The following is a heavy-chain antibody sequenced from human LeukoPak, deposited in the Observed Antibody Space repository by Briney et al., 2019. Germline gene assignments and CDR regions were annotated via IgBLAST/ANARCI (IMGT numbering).Heavy chain of an antibody. Sequence: GGSLRLSCAASGFSFSDYYMTWIRQAPGKGLEWVSYITSTGSTIYYADSVKGRFTISRDNAKNSLYLQMNSLRAEDTAVYYCAELGITMIGGVWGKGTTVTISS. CDR2: ITSTGSTI. CDR3: AELGITMIGGV. D-gene: IGHD3-10*02. CDR1: GFSFSDYY. J-gene: IGHJ6*04. V-gene: IGHV3-11*04.